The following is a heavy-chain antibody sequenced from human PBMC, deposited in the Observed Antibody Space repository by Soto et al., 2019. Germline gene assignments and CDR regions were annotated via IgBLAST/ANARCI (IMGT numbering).Heavy chain of an antibody. V-gene: IGHV3-30*18. Sequence: QVQLVESGGGVVQPGRSLRLSCAASGFTFSSYGMHWVRQAPGKGLEWVAVISYDGSNKYYADSVKGRFTISRDNSKNTLYLQMNSLRAEDTAVYYCAKDYSNYPFYGMDVWGQGTTVTVSS. J-gene: IGHJ6*02. D-gene: IGHD4-4*01. CDR1: GFTFSSYG. CDR2: ISYDGSNK. CDR3: AKDYSNYPFYGMDV.